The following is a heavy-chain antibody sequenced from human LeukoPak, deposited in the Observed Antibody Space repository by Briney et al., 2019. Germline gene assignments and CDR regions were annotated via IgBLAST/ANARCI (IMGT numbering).Heavy chain of an antibody. CDR1: GFTFSSYS. D-gene: IGHD6-13*01. CDR2: ISSSDTYI. V-gene: IGHV3-21*01. Sequence: GGSLRLSCAASGFTFSSYSMNWVRQAPGKGLEWVSSISSSDTYIYHADSVKGRFTISRDNAKNSLYLQMNSLRAEDTAVYYCARELAAAGTFDYWGQGTLVTVSS. CDR3: ARELAAAGTFDY. J-gene: IGHJ4*02.